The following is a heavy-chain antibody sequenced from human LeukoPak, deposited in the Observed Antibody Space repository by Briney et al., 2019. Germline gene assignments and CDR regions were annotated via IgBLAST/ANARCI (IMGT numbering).Heavy chain of an antibody. D-gene: IGHD3-3*01. CDR3: GKGLERGKGALDV. V-gene: IGHV3-30*18. CDR2: ISNDGSKK. Sequence: PGRSLRLSCVASRSMFRAYGIDWVRQAPGKGLEWVVRISNDGSKKTYADSVRGRFNISRDNGKNTVFLQMNSLRVEDTALYYLGKGLERGKGALDVWGQGTMVTVSS. CDR1: RSMFRAYG. J-gene: IGHJ3*01.